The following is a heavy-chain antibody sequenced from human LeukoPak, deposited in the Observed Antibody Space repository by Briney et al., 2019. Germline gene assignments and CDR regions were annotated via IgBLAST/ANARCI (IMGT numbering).Heavy chain of an antibody. V-gene: IGHV4-61*02. CDR2: IYTSGST. Sequence: SVTLSLTCTVSGGSISSGSYYWSWIRQPAGKGLEWIGRIYTSGSTNYNPSLKSRVTISVDTSKNQFSLKLSSVTAADTAVYYCARELVVPAAIGWFDPWGQGTLVTVSS. CDR3: ARELVVPAAIGWFDP. D-gene: IGHD2-2*02. J-gene: IGHJ5*02. CDR1: GGSISSGSYY.